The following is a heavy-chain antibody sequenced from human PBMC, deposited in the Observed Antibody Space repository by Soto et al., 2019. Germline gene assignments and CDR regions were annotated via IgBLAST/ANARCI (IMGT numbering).Heavy chain of an antibody. V-gene: IGHV3-9*01. J-gene: IGHJ4*02. CDR1: GFTFEDHA. Sequence: GVSLRLSCVASGFTFEDHAMHWVRQGPGKGLEWVSGISWNSDIIVYADSVKGRFTISRDNAENSLYLQMKSLRAEDTALYYCPKEPRSQLLSDRPHGGLDSWGPGTLVTVSS. D-gene: IGHD1-26*01. CDR2: ISWNSDII. CDR3: PKEPRSQLLSDRPHGGLDS.